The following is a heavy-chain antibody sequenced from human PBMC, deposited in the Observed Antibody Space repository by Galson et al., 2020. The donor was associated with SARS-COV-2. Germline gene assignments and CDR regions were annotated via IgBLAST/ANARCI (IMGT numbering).Heavy chain of an antibody. J-gene: IGHJ4*02. CDR3: AREDDTNSYFFNHFDY. Sequence: KGLEWVSYISSGGSTIYYADSVKGRFTISRDDAKNSLFLQMSSLRAEDTAVYYCAREDDTNSYFFNHFDYWGQGTLVTVSS. CDR2: ISSGGSTI. D-gene: IGHD3-22*01. V-gene: IGHV3-48*03.